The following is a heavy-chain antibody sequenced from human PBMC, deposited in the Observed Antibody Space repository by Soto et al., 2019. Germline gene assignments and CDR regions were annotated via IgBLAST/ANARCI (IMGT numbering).Heavy chain of an antibody. CDR1: GGSISSYY. CDR2: IYYSGST. V-gene: IGHV4-59*01. CDR3: ARGTTKGYYYYYGMDV. J-gene: IGHJ6*02. D-gene: IGHD1-1*01. Sequence: PSETLSLTCTVSGGSISSYYLSWIRQPPGKGLEWIGYIYYSGSTNYNPSLKSRVTISVDTSKNQFSLKLSSVTAADTAVYYCARGTTKGYYYYYGMDVWGQGTTVTVSS.